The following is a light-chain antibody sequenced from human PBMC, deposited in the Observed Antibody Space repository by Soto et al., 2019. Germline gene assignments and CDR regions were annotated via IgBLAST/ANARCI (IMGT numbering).Light chain of an antibody. V-gene: IGKV1-5*01. CDR1: QSISSW. Sequence: DIQMTQSPSTLSASVGDRVTITCRASQSISSWLAWYQQKPGKAPKLLIYDASSLESGVPSRFRGSGSGTEFTLTISSLQPDDLATYYCQQYNSYWAFGQGPKVDIK. CDR2: DAS. J-gene: IGKJ1*01. CDR3: QQYNSYWA.